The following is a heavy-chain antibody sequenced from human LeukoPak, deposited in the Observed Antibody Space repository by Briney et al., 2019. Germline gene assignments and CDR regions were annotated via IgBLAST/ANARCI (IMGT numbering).Heavy chain of an antibody. D-gene: IGHD3-16*01. CDR1: GFTFSSYG. V-gene: IGHV3-30*18. CDR2: ISYDGSSK. CDR3: AKDRGRRGDWYFDL. Sequence: PGRSLRLSCAASGFTFSSYGMHWVRQAPGKGLEWVAVISYDGSSKYYADSVKGRFTISRDNSKNTLYLQMNSLRAEDTAVYYCAKDRGRRGDWYFDLWGRGTLVTVSS. J-gene: IGHJ2*01.